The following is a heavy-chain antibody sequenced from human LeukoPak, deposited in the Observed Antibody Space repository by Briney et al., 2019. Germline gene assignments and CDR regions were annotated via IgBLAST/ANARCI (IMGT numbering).Heavy chain of an antibody. CDR2: ISSSSSYI. Sequence: PGGSLRLSCAASGFTFSSYSMNWVRQAPGKGLEWVSSISSSSSYIYYADSVKGRFTISRDNAKNSLYLQMHSLRVEDTAVYYCAHLVWEYVGGLDVWGQGTTVTVSS. CDR3: AHLVWEYVGGLDV. V-gene: IGHV3-21*04. D-gene: IGHD1-26*01. J-gene: IGHJ6*02. CDR1: GFTFSSYS.